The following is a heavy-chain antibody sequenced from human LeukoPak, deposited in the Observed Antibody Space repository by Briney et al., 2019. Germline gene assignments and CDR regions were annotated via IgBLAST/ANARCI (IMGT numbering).Heavy chain of an antibody. V-gene: IGHV1-8*01. CDR1: GYTFTSYD. J-gene: IGHJ6*02. Sequence: ASVKVSCKASGYTFTSYDINWVRQAPGQGLEWMGWMNPNSGNTGYAQKFQGRVTMTRNTSISTAYMELSSLRSEDTAVYYCARAPTVTTYYYYYGMDVWGQGTTVTVSS. D-gene: IGHD4-11*01. CDR2: MNPNSGNT. CDR3: ARAPTVTTYYYYYGMDV.